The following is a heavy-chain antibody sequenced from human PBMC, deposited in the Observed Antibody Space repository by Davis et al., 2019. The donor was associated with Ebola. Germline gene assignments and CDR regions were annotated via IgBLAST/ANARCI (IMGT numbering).Heavy chain of an antibody. CDR3: ARDRPLDFFFGDYYGMDV. CDR1: TFTFSTYS. D-gene: IGHD3-16*01. Sequence: GGSLRLSCAVSTFTFSTYSMNWVRQAPGKGLEWVSSISGSSFYIYYADSAKGRFTISRDNAKHSLFLQMNSLRAEDTAVYYCARDRPLDFFFGDYYGMDVWGQGTTVTVSS. J-gene: IGHJ6*02. CDR2: ISGSSFYI. V-gene: IGHV3-21*01.